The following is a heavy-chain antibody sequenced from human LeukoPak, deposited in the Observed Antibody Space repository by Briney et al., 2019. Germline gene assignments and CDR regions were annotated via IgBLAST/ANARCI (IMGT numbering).Heavy chain of an antibody. Sequence: GGSLRLSCAASGFTFSSYAMSWVRQAPGKGLEWVSAISGSGGSTYYGDSVKGRFTISRDNSKNTLYLQMNSLRAEDTAVYYCAKDQQAQSRAQLRYFDWFTKPGAFDIWGQGTMVTVSS. CDR2: ISGSGGST. CDR1: GFTFSSYA. CDR3: AKDQQAQSRAQLRYFDWFTKPGAFDI. D-gene: IGHD3-9*01. J-gene: IGHJ3*02. V-gene: IGHV3-23*01.